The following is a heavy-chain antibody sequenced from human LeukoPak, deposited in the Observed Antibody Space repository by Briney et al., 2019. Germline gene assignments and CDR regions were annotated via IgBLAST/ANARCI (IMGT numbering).Heavy chain of an antibody. Sequence: ASVKVSCKVSGGTFSYAISWVRQAPGQGLEWMGGNIPIFGTTDYAQNFQGRVTFTTDESTSTAYMELSSLRSEDTAVYYCAGGAWGYNYGYHNYWGQGTLVTVSS. CDR1: GGTFSYA. V-gene: IGHV1-69*05. D-gene: IGHD5-18*01. CDR3: AGGAWGYNYGYHNY. CDR2: NIPIFGTT. J-gene: IGHJ4*02.